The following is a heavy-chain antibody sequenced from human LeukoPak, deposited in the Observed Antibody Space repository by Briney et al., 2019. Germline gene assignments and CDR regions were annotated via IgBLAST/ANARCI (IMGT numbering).Heavy chain of an antibody. CDR2: ISSSSSYI. CDR1: GFTFSSYS. CDR3: ARGSYCSSTSCPYYYYYMDV. V-gene: IGHV3-21*01. J-gene: IGHJ6*03. D-gene: IGHD2-2*01. Sequence: GGSLRLSCAASGFTFSSYSMNWVRQAPGKGLEWVSSISSSSSYIYYADSVKGRFTISRDNAKNSLYLQMNSLRAEDTAVYYCARGSYCSSTSCPYYYYYMDVWGKGTTVTVSS.